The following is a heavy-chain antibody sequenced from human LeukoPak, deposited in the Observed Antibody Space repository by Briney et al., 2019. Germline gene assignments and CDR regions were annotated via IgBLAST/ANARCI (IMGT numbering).Heavy chain of an antibody. CDR1: CCSVSSGSCY. V-gene: IGHV4-61*01. CDR2: IYYSGSA. Sequence: PSETLSLTGTGSCCSVSSGSCYWRWIRQPPGKGLEWIGYIYYSGSAKYNPSLKNRVTISVDTSKNQFSLKLTSVTAADTAVYNCAIGCADWGLSWGAPWGQGTLVTVSS. J-gene: IGHJ5*02. CDR3: AIGCADWGLSWGAP. D-gene: IGHD3/OR15-3a*01.